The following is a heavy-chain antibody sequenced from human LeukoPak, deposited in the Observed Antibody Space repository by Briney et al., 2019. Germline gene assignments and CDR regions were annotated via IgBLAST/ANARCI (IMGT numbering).Heavy chain of an antibody. CDR2: TYYSGSP. J-gene: IGHJ4*02. CDR3: ARVPFYDSSGVF. V-gene: IGHV4-30-4*01. D-gene: IGHD3-22*01. Sequence: SQTLSLTCTVSGGSISSGDYYWTWIRQPPGRGLEWIGYTYYSGSPYYNPSLKSRVSISVDTSKNQFALRLSSVTAADTAVYYCARVPFYDSSGVFWGQGTLVTVSS. CDR1: GGSISSGDYY.